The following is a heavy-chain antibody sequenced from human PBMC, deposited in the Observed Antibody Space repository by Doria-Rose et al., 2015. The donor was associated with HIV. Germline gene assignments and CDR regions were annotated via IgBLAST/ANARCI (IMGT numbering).Heavy chain of an antibody. J-gene: IGHJ6*03. CDR2: IYSSGST. CDR1: GGSISSHY. CDR3: ARFRPSRGIYYSLDV. D-gene: IGHD3-10*01. Sequence: LTCTVSGGSISSHYWNWIRQPPGKGLEWIGYIYSSGSTHYNSSLKSRVTISIDTSKNQFSLKLSSVTAADTAVYYCARFRPSRGIYYSLDVWGKGTTVTVSS. V-gene: IGHV4-4*09.